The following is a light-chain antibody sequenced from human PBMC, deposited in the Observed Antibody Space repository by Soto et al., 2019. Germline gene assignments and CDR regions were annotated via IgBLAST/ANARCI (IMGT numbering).Light chain of an antibody. CDR2: GAS. Sequence: ENVLTQSPGTLSLSPGERATLSCRASQSVSSSQLAWYQQRPGQAPRLLIYGASRKATGIAERFSGSGSGTDFTLIISRLEPEDFEVYFCQQFGSSPITFGHGTQMEIK. V-gene: IGKV3-20*01. J-gene: IGKJ5*01. CDR3: QQFGSSPIT. CDR1: QSVSSSQ.